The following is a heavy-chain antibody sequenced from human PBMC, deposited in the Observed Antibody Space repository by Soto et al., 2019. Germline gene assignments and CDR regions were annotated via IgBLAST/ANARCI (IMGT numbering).Heavy chain of an antibody. V-gene: IGHV1-2*04. J-gene: IGHJ6*02. D-gene: IGHD2-8*01. Sequence: ASVKVSCKASGYSFTDYHIHWVRQAPGQGLEWLGRINPKSGGTSTAQKFQGWVTMTRDRSISTVYMELTMLRSDDTAVYFCARGHSTECSNGVCSFFYNHEMDVWGQGTTVTVSS. CDR3: ARGHSTECSNGVCSFFYNHEMDV. CDR1: GYSFTDYH. CDR2: INPKSGGT.